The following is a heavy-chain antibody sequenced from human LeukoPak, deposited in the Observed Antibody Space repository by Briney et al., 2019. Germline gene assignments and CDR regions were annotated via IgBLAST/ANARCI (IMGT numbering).Heavy chain of an antibody. Sequence: PSETLSLTCTVSGGSICSSSNYWGWIRQPPGKGLEWIGSIYYSGTTYYNPSLKSRVTISLDTSKNQFSLKLSSVTAADTAIYYCARDFSSSSTVYYYYYMDVWGKGTTVTVSS. D-gene: IGHD6-6*01. CDR2: IYYSGTT. CDR1: GGSICSSSNY. J-gene: IGHJ6*03. V-gene: IGHV4-39*07. CDR3: ARDFSSSSTVYYYYYMDV.